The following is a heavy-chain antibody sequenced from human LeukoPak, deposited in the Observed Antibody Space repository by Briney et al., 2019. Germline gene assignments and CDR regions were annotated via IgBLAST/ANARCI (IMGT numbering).Heavy chain of an antibody. CDR3: ARDHYDILTGYYTVYYYYYGMDV. CDR2: ISAYNGNT. J-gene: IGHJ6*02. V-gene: IGHV1-18*01. Sequence: ASVNVSCKASGYTFTSYGISWVRQAPGQGLEWMGWISAYNGNTNYAQKLQGRVTMTTDTSTSTAYMELRSLRSDDTAVYYCARDHYDILTGYYTVYYYYYGMDVWGQGTTVTVSS. D-gene: IGHD3-9*01. CDR1: GYTFTSYG.